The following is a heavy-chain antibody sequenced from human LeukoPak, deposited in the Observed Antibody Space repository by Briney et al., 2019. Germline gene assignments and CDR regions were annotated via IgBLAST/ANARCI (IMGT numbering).Heavy chain of an antibody. CDR3: ARDLRTGYDYFWWFDP. CDR1: GFTFSSYC. V-gene: IGHV3-7*03. D-gene: IGHD5-12*01. J-gene: IGHJ5*02. CDR2: IKQDGSEK. Sequence: GGSLRLSCAASGFTFSSYCMSWVRQARGKGLEWVANIKQDGSEKYYVVCVNGRFPISRDNAKNSLYLQMNSLRAEDTAVYYCARDLRTGYDYFWWFDPWGQGTLVTVSS.